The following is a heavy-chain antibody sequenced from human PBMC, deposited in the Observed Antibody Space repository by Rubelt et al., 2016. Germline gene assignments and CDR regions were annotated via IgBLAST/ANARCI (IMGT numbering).Heavy chain of an antibody. CDR2: INHSGST. V-gene: IGHV4-34*01. Sequence: QVQLQQWGAGLLKPSETLSLTCAVYGGSFSGYYWNWIRQPPGKGLEWIGEINHSGSTNYTPSLKSRVTISVATSKNQFSRTLRSVTSAETAGYYCARGGKQQLGPYYYVMDVWGQGTTVTVSS. CDR3: ARGGKQQLGPYYYVMDV. CDR1: GGSFSGYY. J-gene: IGHJ6*02. D-gene: IGHD6-13*01.